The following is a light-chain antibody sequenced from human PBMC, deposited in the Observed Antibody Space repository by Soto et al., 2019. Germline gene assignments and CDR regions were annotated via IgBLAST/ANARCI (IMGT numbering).Light chain of an antibody. V-gene: IGLV2-14*01. Sequence: QSVLNQPASVSGSPGQSITISCTGTTSDIGGRNYVSWYQQYPGEVPKLIIYEVTNRPSGVSNRFSGSKSGNTASLTISGLQPEDEADYHCSSYTSSSTWVFGGGTKLTVL. CDR2: EVT. CDR1: TSDIGGRNY. CDR3: SSYTSSSTWV. J-gene: IGLJ3*02.